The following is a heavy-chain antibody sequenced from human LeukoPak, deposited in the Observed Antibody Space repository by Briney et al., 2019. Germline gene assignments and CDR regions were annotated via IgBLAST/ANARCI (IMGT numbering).Heavy chain of an antibody. D-gene: IGHD6-19*01. J-gene: IGHJ4*02. Sequence: ASVKVSCKASGYTFTGYYIHWVRQAPGQGLEWMGWINPNSGGTDFAQKFQGRVTMTRDTSISTAYMEVNRLISDDTAVYYCARDRARWAVAGTLSWGYWGQGTLVTVSS. CDR2: INPNSGGT. CDR3: ARDRARWAVAGTLSWGY. V-gene: IGHV1-2*02. CDR1: GYTFTGYY.